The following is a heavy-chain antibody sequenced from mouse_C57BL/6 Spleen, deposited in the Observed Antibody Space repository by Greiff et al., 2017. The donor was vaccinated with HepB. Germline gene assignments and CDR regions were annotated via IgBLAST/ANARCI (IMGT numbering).Heavy chain of an antibody. CDR1: GYTFTSYW. CDR2: IHPNSGST. V-gene: IGHV1-64*01. J-gene: IGHJ4*01. D-gene: IGHD4-1*02. CDR3: ARSQLGPYYAMDY. Sequence: VQLQQPGAELVKPGASVKLSCKASGYTFTSYWMHWVKQRPGQGLEWIGMIHPNSGSTNYNEKFKSKATLTVDKSSSTAYMQLSSLTSEDAAVYYCARSQLGPYYAMDYWGQGTSVTVSS.